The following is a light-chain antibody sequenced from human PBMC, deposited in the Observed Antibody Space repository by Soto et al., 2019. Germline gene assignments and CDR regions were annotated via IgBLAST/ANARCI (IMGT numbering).Light chain of an antibody. Sequence: ANQMTQSPSSLSASVGDKVTITCRASQAIRTSLGWYQQKSGKAPSLLIADASSRHSGVPSRFSGSGFGTDFNLTINGLQPEDFATYYCLQDATYPWTFGQGTRVDIK. V-gene: IGKV1-6*01. CDR2: DAS. J-gene: IGKJ1*01. CDR3: LQDATYPWT. CDR1: QAIRTS.